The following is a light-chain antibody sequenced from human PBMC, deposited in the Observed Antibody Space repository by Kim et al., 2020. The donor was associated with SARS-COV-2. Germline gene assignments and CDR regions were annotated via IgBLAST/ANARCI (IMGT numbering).Light chain of an antibody. Sequence: SSELTQDPAVSVALGRTVRITCQGYSLRSYYASWYQQKPGQAPVLVIYGKNNRPSGIPDRFSGSSSGNTASLTITGAQAEDEADYYCNSRDSSGNHWVFGGGTQLTVL. CDR1: SLRSYY. CDR3: NSRDSSGNHWV. CDR2: GKN. V-gene: IGLV3-19*01. J-gene: IGLJ3*02.